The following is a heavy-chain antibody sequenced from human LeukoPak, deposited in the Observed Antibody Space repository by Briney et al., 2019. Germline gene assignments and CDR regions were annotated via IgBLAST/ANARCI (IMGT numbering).Heavy chain of an antibody. Sequence: SETLSLTCTVSGGSISTYYWSWIRQPAGKGLEWIGRIYTSGSTNYNPSLKSRVTMSLDTSKNQFSLKLSSVTAADTAVYYCARGPPRYYDFWSGYQHHDAFDIWGQGTMVTVSS. D-gene: IGHD3-3*01. CDR3: ARGPPRYYDFWSGYQHHDAFDI. CDR1: GGSISTYY. J-gene: IGHJ3*02. CDR2: IYTSGST. V-gene: IGHV4-4*07.